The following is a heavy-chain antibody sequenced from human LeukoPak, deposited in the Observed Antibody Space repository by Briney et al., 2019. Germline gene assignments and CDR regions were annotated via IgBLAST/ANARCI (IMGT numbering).Heavy chain of an antibody. CDR3: AGTRRYCSGGSCYNWFDP. V-gene: IGHV4-61*02. D-gene: IGHD2-15*01. J-gene: IGHJ5*02. CDR1: GGSISSDTYY. Sequence: TLSLTCTVSGGSISSDTYYWSWIRQPAGKGLEWIGRIYASGNTNYSPSLKGRVTISVDTSKNQFSLKLNSVTAADTAVYYCAGTRRYCSGGSCYNWFDPWGQGTLVTVSS. CDR2: IYASGNT.